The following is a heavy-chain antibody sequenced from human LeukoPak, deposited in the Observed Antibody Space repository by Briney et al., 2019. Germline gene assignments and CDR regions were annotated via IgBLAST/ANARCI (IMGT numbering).Heavy chain of an antibody. J-gene: IGHJ4*02. CDR3: AREGGVFSCDGDCPYYFDY. V-gene: IGHV3-33*01. CDR2: IWYDGSNK. Sequence: GGSLRLSCAASGFTFSSYGMHWVRQAPGKGLEWVAVIWYDGSNKYYADSVKGRFTISRDNSKNTLYLQMNSLRAEDTAVYYCAREGGVFSCDGDCPYYFDYWGQGTLVTVSS. CDR1: GFTFSSYG. D-gene: IGHD2-21*02.